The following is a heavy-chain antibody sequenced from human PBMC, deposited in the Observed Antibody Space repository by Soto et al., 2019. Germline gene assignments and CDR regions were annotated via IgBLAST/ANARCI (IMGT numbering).Heavy chain of an antibody. CDR3: AREGVGGQWLVHGFDP. V-gene: IGHV1-18*01. CDR2: ISAYNGNT. CDR1: GYTFTRYG. Sequence: QVQLVQSGAEVKKPEASVKVSCKASGYTFTRYGISWVRQAPGQGLEWMGWISAYNGNTNYAQKLQGRVTMTTDTSTSTAYMELRSLRSDDTAVYYCAREGVGGQWLVHGFDPWGQGTLVTVSS. J-gene: IGHJ5*02. D-gene: IGHD6-19*01.